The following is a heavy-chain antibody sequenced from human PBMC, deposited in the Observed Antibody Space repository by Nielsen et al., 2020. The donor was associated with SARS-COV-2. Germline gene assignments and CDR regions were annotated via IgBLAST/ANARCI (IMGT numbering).Heavy chain of an antibody. J-gene: IGHJ6*02. CDR2: IYYSGST. CDR3: ARGIGGYCSGGSCFNHYYGMDV. D-gene: IGHD2-15*01. V-gene: IGHV4-39*01. CDR1: GGSISSSSYY. Sequence: SETLFLTCTVSGGSISSSSYYWGWIRQPPGKGLEWIGSIYYSGSTYYNPSLKSRVTISVDTSKNQFSLKLSSVTAADTAVYYCARGIGGYCSGGSCFNHYYGMDVWGQGTTVTVSS.